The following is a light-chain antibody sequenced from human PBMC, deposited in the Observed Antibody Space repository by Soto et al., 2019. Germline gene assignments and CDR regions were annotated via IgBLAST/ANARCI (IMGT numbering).Light chain of an antibody. J-gene: IGLJ1*01. CDR1: SSDVGGYNY. CDR2: EVS. CDR3: SSYTSSSTLEV. Sequence: QSVLTQPACVSGSPGQSITISCTGTSSDVGGYNYVSWYQQHPGKAPKLMIYEVSNRPSGVSNRFSGSKSGNTASLTISGLQAEDEADYYCSSYTSSSTLEVFGTGTKVTAL. V-gene: IGLV2-14*01.